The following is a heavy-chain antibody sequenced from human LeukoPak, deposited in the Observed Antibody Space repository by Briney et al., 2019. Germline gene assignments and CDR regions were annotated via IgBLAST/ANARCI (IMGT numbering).Heavy chain of an antibody. D-gene: IGHD2-15*01. Sequence: PGGSLRLSCAASGFTFSTYAMHWVRQAPGKGLEWVAVISYDGSHKYYADSVKGRFTISRDNSKNTLYLQMNSLRAEDTAVYYCARGRVLVVAASNFTDYCGQGTLVTVSS. CDR2: ISYDGSHK. CDR1: GFTFSTYA. CDR3: ARGRVLVVAASNFTDY. J-gene: IGHJ4*02. V-gene: IGHV3-30*04.